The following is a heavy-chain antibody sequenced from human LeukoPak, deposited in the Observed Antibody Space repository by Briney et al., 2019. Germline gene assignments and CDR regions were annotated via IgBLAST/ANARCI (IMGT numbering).Heavy chain of an antibody. V-gene: IGHV4-59*12. D-gene: IGHD6-19*01. CDR3: ARGSPGIAVAGKYFDY. CDR1: GGSISSYY. CDR2: IYYSGST. Sequence: PSETLSLTCTVSGGSISSYYWSWIRQPPGKGLEWIGYIYYSGSTNYNPSLKSRVTISVDTSKNQFSLKLSSVTAADTAVYYCARGSPGIAVAGKYFDYWGQGTLVTVSS. J-gene: IGHJ4*02.